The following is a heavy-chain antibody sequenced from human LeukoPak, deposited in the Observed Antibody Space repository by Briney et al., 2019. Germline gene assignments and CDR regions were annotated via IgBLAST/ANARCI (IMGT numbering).Heavy chain of an antibody. CDR1: GFTFSSSE. D-gene: IGHD6-13*01. V-gene: IGHV3-48*03. CDR3: ARGSSVAAAGNWFDP. J-gene: IGHJ5*02. Sequence: GGSLRLSCAASGFTFSSSEMNWVRQAPGKGLEWVSYISSTAGTIFYADSAKGRFTISRDNAKNSLYLQMNSLRAEDTAVYYCARGSSVAAAGNWFDPWGQGTLVTVSS. CDR2: ISSTAGTI.